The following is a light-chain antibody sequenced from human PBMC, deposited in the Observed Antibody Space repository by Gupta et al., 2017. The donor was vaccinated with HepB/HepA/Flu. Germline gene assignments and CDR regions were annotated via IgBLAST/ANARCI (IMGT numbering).Light chain of an antibody. J-gene: IGKJ1*01. CDR3: QQSNRPPWT. CDR2: AAS. V-gene: IGKV1-39*01. CDR1: QSISNS. Sequence: DIQLTQSPSSLSASVGDRVTITCRASQSISNSLNWYQQKLGKAPKFLIYAASSLQSGVPSRFSGSGFGTDFKFTISSLQAEDFATYYCQQSNRPPWTFGQGTHVEIK.